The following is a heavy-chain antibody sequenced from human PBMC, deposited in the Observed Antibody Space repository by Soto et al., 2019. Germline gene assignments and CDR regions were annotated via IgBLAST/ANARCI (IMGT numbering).Heavy chain of an antibody. CDR3: ASQYYYDSSGYFPNYYGMDV. V-gene: IGHV1-69*13. Sequence: SVKVSCKASGGTFSSYAISWVRQAPGQGLEWMGGIIPIFGTANYAQRFQGRVTITADESTSTAYMELSSLRSEDTAVYYCASQYYYDSSGYFPNYYGMDVWGQGTTVTVSS. CDR2: IIPIFGTA. J-gene: IGHJ6*02. CDR1: GGTFSSYA. D-gene: IGHD3-22*01.